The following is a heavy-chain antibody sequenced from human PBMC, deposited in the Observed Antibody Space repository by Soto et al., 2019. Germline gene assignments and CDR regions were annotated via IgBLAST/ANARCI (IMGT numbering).Heavy chain of an antibody. D-gene: IGHD6-19*01. Sequence: ASVKVSWKASGGSFSSLGINWVRQAPGQGLEWMGGIIPLFGKARYAETSQGRVTITADTSTGTAYMEVSSLRSDDTAVFYCATAHNSGWYFFDYWGPGTLVTVSS. CDR1: GGSFSSLG. CDR2: IIPLFGKA. V-gene: IGHV1-69*06. CDR3: ATAHNSGWYFFDY. J-gene: IGHJ4*02.